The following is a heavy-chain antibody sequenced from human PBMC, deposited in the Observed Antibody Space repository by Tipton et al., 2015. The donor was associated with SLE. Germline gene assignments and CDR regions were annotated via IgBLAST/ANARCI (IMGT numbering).Heavy chain of an antibody. Sequence: LRLSCTVSGGSISSGGYYWSWIRQHPGKGLEWIGYIYYSGSTYYNPSLKSRVTISVDTSKNQFSLKLSSVTAADTAVYYCAREQQLVQGWFDPWGQGTLVTVSS. J-gene: IGHJ5*02. CDR3: AREQQLVQGWFDP. D-gene: IGHD6-13*01. V-gene: IGHV4-31*02. CDR2: IYYSGST. CDR1: GGSISSGGYY.